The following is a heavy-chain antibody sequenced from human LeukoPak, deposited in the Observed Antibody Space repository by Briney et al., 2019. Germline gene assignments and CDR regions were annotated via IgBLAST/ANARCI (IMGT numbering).Heavy chain of an antibody. CDR1: GFPFISYA. D-gene: IGHD2-15*01. V-gene: IGHV3-64D*09. CDR2: IIDSGGST. Sequence: GYLRLSCSASGFPFISYAMHWVRQAPGKGLEYVSAIIDSGGSTYYADSVKGRFTISRDNSKNTLYPQMSSLRAEDTAVYFCVRGYSFGPYGMDVWGQGTTVTVSS. J-gene: IGHJ6*02. CDR3: VRGYSFGPYGMDV.